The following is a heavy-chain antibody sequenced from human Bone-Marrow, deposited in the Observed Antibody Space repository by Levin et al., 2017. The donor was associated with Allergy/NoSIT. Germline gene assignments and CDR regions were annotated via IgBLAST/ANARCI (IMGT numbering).Heavy chain of an antibody. CDR2: IWYDGSNK. CDR3: ARDPKGYCSGGSCYHYYYYGMDV. D-gene: IGHD2-15*01. Sequence: GESLKISCAASGFTFSSYGMHWVRQAPGKGLEWVAVIWYDGSNKYYADSVKGRFTISRDNSKNTLYLQMNSLRAEDTAVYYCARDPKGYCSGGSCYHYYYYGMDVWGQGTTVTVSS. J-gene: IGHJ6*02. CDR1: GFTFSSYG. V-gene: IGHV3-33*01.